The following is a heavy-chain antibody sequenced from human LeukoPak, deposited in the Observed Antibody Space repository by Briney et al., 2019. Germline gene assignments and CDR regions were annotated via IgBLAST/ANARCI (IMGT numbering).Heavy chain of an antibody. CDR3: ARLDSSGTFGF. V-gene: IGHV4-59*08. D-gene: IGHD6-19*01. CDR1: GGSISSYY. CDR2: IYYSGST. Sequence: PSETLSLTCTVSGGSISSYYWSWIRQPPGKGLEWIGYIYYSGSTNYNPSLKSRVTISVDTSKNQFSLKLSSVTAADTAVYYCARLDSSGTFGFWGQGTLLTVSS. J-gene: IGHJ4*02.